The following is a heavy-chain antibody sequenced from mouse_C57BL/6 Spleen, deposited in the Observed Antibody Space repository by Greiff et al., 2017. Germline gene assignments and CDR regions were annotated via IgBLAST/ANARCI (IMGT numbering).Heavy chain of an antibody. CDR2: INPNNGGT. Sequence: EVQLQQSGPELVKPGASVKISCKASGYTFTDYYMNWVKQSHGKSLEWIGDINPNNGGTSYNQKFKGKATLTVDKSSSTAYMALRSLTSEDSAVYYCARAITTVVAYYAMDYWGQGTSVTVSS. CDR3: ARAITTVVAYYAMDY. V-gene: IGHV1-26*01. D-gene: IGHD1-1*01. CDR1: GYTFTDYY. J-gene: IGHJ4*01.